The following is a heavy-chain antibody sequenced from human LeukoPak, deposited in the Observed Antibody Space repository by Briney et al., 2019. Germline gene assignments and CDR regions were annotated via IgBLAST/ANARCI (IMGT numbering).Heavy chain of an antibody. CDR2: ISSSSSTI. J-gene: IGHJ4*02. Sequence: GGSLRLSCAASGFTFSSYSMNWVRQAPGKGLEWVSYISSSSSTIYYADSVKGRFTISRDNAKNSLYLQMNSLRAEDTAVYYCATDLDYTFDYWGRGTLVTVSS. V-gene: IGHV3-48*01. CDR1: GFTFSSYS. D-gene: IGHD4-11*01. CDR3: ATDLDYTFDY.